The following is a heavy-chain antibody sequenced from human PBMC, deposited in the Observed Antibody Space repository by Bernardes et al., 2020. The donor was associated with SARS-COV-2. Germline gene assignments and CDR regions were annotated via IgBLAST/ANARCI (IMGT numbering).Heavy chain of an antibody. V-gene: IGHV3-73*01. CDR3: TRWAYSYGYYFDY. Sequence: GRSLRLAGAASGFSVSGSAMHWVRQASGKGLEWVGRIRSRSNSYATTYAASVTGRFIISRDDSKNTVYLQMNSLKTEDTAVYYCTRWAYSYGYYFDYWGQTTLVTVSS. CDR2: IRSRSNSYAT. D-gene: IGHD2-15*01. CDR1: GFSVSGSA. J-gene: IGHJ4*02.